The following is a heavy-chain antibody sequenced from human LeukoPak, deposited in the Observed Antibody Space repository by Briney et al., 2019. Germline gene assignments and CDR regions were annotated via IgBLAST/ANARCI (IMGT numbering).Heavy chain of an antibody. V-gene: IGHV3-48*01. Sequence: GGPLRLPCAASGFTFSSYSMNWVRQAPGKGLEGVSYISSSSSIMDYADSVKGRFTISRDNAKNSLYLQMNSLRAEDTAVYYCARARGYSYGYSDYWGQGTLVTVSS. CDR2: ISSSSSIM. CDR1: GFTFSSYS. D-gene: IGHD5-18*01. J-gene: IGHJ4*02. CDR3: ARARGYSYGYSDY.